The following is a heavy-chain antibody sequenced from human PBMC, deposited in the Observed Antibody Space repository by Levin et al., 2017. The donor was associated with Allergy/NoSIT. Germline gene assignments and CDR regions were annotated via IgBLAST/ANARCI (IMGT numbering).Heavy chain of an antibody. CDR2: ISGSGGST. CDR3: GKDRAWSFDY. V-gene: IGHV3-23*01. J-gene: IGHJ4*02. Sequence: GGSLRLSCAASGFAFSTYGMSWVRQAPGKGLEWVSAISGSGGSTYYAESVKGRFTISRDNSENTLYLQMNSLRAEDTAVYYCGKDRAWSFDYWGQGTLVTVSS. CDR1: GFAFSTYG. D-gene: IGHD3-3*01.